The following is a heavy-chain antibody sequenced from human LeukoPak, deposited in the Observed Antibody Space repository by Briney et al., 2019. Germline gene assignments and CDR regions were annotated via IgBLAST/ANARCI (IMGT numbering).Heavy chain of an antibody. Sequence: GGSLRLSCAASGFTFSDYYMSWIRRAPGKGLEWVSYISSSGSTIYYADSVKGRFTISRDNAKNSLYLQMNSLRAEDTAVYYCARDIEAAGLFLDYWGQGTLVTVSS. V-gene: IGHV3-11*04. D-gene: IGHD6-13*01. CDR1: GFTFSDYY. J-gene: IGHJ4*02. CDR3: ARDIEAAGLFLDY. CDR2: ISSSGSTI.